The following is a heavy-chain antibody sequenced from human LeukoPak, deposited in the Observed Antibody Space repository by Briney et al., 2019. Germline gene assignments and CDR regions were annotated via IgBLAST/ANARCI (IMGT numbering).Heavy chain of an antibody. J-gene: IGHJ3*02. V-gene: IGHV4-39*01. CDR2: IYYSRST. CDR1: GGSISSSSYY. Sequence: KPSETLSLTCTVSGGSISSSSYYWGWIRQPPGKGLEWIGSIYYSRSTYCNPSLKTRVPLTVDTSKNQFSLKLSSVTAAGTAVYYCARRIQLWLHAFDIWGQGTMVTVSS. D-gene: IGHD5-18*01. CDR3: ARRIQLWLHAFDI.